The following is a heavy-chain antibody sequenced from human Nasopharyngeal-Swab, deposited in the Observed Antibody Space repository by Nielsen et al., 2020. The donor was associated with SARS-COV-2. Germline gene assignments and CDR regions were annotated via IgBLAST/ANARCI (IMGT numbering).Heavy chain of an antibody. CDR2: INHSGST. CDR1: GGSFSGYY. CDR3: ARGGKWHRNNWFDP. D-gene: IGHD2-8*01. Sequence: SETLSLTCAVYGGSFSGYYWSWIRQPPGKGLEWIGEINHSGSTNYNPSLKSRVTISVDTSKNQFSLKLSSVTAADTAVYYCARGGKWHRNNWFDPWGQGTLVTVSS. V-gene: IGHV4-34*01. J-gene: IGHJ5*02.